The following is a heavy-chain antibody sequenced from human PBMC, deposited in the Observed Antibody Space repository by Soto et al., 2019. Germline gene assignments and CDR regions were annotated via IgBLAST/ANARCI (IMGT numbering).Heavy chain of an antibody. CDR2: IIPILGIA. CDR1: GGTFSSYT. CDR3: ASSSIAARPDYYYYMDV. Sequence: SVKVSCKASGGTFSSYTIGWVRQAPGQGLEWMGRIIPILGIANYAQKFQGRVTITADKSTSTAYMELSSLRSEDTAVYYCASSSIAARPDYYYYMDVWGKGTTVTVSS. V-gene: IGHV1-69*02. D-gene: IGHD6-6*01. J-gene: IGHJ6*03.